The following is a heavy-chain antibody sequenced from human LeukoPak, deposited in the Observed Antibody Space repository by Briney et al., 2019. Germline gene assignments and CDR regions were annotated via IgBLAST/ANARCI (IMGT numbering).Heavy chain of an antibody. CDR2: INHSGST. J-gene: IGHJ4*02. Sequence: SETLSLTCAVYGGSFSGYYWSWIRQPPGKGLEWIGEINHSGSTNYNPSLKSRVTISVDTSKNQFSLKLSSVTAADTAVYYCARGLTVAVPAHYYFDYWGQGTLVTVSS. V-gene: IGHV4-34*01. CDR3: ARGLTVAVPAHYYFDY. CDR1: GGSFSGYY. D-gene: IGHD2-2*01.